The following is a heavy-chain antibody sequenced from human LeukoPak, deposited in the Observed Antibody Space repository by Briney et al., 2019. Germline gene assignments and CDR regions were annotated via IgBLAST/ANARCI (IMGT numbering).Heavy chain of an antibody. Sequence: ASVKVSCKISGYTLTELSMHWVRQAPGKGLEWMGGFDPEDGETIYAQKFQGRVTMTEDTSTDTAYMELSSLRSEDTAVYYCATRRSSGYFPAFDIWGQGTMVTVSS. CDR2: FDPEDGET. V-gene: IGHV1-24*01. D-gene: IGHD3-22*01. J-gene: IGHJ3*02. CDR1: GYTLTELS. CDR3: ATRRSSGYFPAFDI.